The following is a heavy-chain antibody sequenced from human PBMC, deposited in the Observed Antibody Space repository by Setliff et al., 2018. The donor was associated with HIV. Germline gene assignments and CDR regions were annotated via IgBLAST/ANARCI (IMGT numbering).Heavy chain of an antibody. J-gene: IGHJ6*03. D-gene: IGHD3-3*01. CDR2: IIPILGVA. V-gene: IGHV1-69*04. Sequence: SVKVSCKASGYSFTDYYIHWVRQAPGQGLDWMGRIIPILGVANYAQRFQGKVTITAEKSTSTAYMELTSLRFDDTAMYYCVRGVQSPPHYSYYYMDVWGEGTMVTAP. CDR3: VRGVQSPPHYSYYYMDV. CDR1: GYSFTDYY.